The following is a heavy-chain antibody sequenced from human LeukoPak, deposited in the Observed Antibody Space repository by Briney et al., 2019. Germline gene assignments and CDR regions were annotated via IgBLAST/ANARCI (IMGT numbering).Heavy chain of an antibody. V-gene: IGHV3-30*18. Sequence: GRSLRLSCAASGFTFSSYGMHWVRQAPGKGLEWVAVISYDGSNKYYADSVKGRFTISRDNSKNTLYLQMNSLRAEDTAVYYCAKDRVDTAMVTGFFDYWGQGTLVTVSS. CDR3: AKDRVDTAMVTGFFDY. J-gene: IGHJ4*02. D-gene: IGHD5-18*01. CDR2: ISYDGSNK. CDR1: GFTFSSYG.